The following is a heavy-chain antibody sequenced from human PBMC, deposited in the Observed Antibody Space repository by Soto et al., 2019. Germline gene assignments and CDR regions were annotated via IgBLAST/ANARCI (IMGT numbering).Heavy chain of an antibody. D-gene: IGHD1-26*01. V-gene: IGHV3-33*01. J-gene: IGHJ3*02. Sequence: QVQLVESGGGVVQPGRSLRLSCAASGFTFSSYGMHWVRQAPGKGLEWVAVIWYDGSNKYYADSVKGRFTISRDNSKNTQYLQMNSLRAEDTAVYYCARVFSGNYYRRAFDIWRQGTMLTVSS. CDR3: ARVFSGNYYRRAFDI. CDR1: GFTFSSYG. CDR2: IWYDGSNK.